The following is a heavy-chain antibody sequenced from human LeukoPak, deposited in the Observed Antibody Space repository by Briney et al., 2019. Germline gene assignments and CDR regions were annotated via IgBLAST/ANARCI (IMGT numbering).Heavy chain of an antibody. D-gene: IGHD6-19*01. CDR1: GGSFSGYY. CDR2: INHSGST. Sequence: SETLSLTCAVYGGSFSGYYWSWIRQPPGKGLEWIGEINHSGSTNYNPSLKSRVTISVDTSKNQFSLKLSSVTAADTAVYYCARGSSGWYSIDYWGQGTLVTVSS. J-gene: IGHJ4*02. V-gene: IGHV4-34*01. CDR3: ARGSSGWYSIDY.